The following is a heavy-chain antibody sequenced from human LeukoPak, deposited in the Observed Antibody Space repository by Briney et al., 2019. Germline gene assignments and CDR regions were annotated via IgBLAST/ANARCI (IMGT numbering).Heavy chain of an antibody. CDR2: ISSNGGST. D-gene: IGHD2-2*01. V-gene: IGHV3-64*01. Sequence: GSLRLSCAASGFTFSNYEMHWVRQAPGKGLEYVSAISSNGGSTYYANSVKGRFTISRDNSKNTLYLQMGSLRAEDMAVYYCARGDVVVTGPFDYWGQGTLVTVSS. CDR3: ARGDVVVTGPFDY. CDR1: GFTFSNYE. J-gene: IGHJ4*02.